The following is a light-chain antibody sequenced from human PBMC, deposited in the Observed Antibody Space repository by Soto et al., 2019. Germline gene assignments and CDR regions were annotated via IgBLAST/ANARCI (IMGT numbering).Light chain of an antibody. Sequence: DIQMTQSPSSLSASVGDRVTITCEASKDIRNYLNWYQQKPGKAPMLLISDASNLETGVPSRFSGSGSGTDFTFTISSLQPEDIATYFCQQCDDLPLTFGGGTKVEI. V-gene: IGKV1-33*01. J-gene: IGKJ4*01. CDR2: DAS. CDR1: KDIRNY. CDR3: QQCDDLPLT.